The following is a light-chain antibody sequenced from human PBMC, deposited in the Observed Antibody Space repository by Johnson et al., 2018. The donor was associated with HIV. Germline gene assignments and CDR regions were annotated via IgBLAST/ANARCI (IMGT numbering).Light chain of an antibody. V-gene: IGLV1-51*02. J-gene: IGLJ1*01. CDR3: PSYDNSLRGSKV. CDR2: END. CDR1: SSNIGNHY. Sequence: FVLTQPPSVSAAPGQQVTISCSGSSSNIGNHYVSWYQHLPGTAPKLLIYENDKRPSGIPDRFSGSKSGTSASLGFTALQADAEADYYFPSYDNSLRGSKVFGTGTTVAVL.